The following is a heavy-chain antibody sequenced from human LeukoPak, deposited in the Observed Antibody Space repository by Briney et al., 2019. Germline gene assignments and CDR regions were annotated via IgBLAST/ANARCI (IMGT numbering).Heavy chain of an antibody. Sequence: GRSLRLSCAASGFTFSNYGMHWVRQAPGKGLEWVAVIWYDGSNKYYADSVKGRFTISRDNSKNTLYLQMNSLRAEDTAVYYCARLRDGYNYLDYWGQGTLVIVSS. D-gene: IGHD5-24*01. J-gene: IGHJ4*02. CDR1: GFTFSNYG. CDR3: ARLRDGYNYLDY. CDR2: IWYDGSNK. V-gene: IGHV3-33*01.